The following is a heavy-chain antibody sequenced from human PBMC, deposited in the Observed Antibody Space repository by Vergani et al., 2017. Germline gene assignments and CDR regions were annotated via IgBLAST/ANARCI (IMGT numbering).Heavy chain of an antibody. CDR1: GFTFSSYW. Sequence: EVQLVESGGGLVQPGGSLRLSCAASGFTFSSYWMSWVRQAPGKGLEWAANIKQDGSEKYYVDSVKGRFTISRDNAKNSLYLQMNSLRAEDTAVYYCAKEVVVAATSHYYYYYGMDVWGQGTTVTVSS. V-gene: IGHV3-7*03. D-gene: IGHD2-15*01. CDR2: IKQDGSEK. CDR3: AKEVVVAATSHYYYYYGMDV. J-gene: IGHJ6*02.